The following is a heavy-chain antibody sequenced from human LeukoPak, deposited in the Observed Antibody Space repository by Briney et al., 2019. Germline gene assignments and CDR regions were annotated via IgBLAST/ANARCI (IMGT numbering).Heavy chain of an antibody. CDR3: ARDRYYDSGSYYN. CDR1: GGSISSSSYY. V-gene: IGHV4-61*01. D-gene: IGHD3-10*01. Sequence: PSETLSLTCTVSGGSISSSSYYWGWIRQPPGKGLEWIGYIYYSGSTNYNPSLKSRVTKSVDTSNNQYSLKLSSVTAADTAVYYCARDRYYDSGSYYNWGQGTLVTVSS. CDR2: IYYSGST. J-gene: IGHJ4*02.